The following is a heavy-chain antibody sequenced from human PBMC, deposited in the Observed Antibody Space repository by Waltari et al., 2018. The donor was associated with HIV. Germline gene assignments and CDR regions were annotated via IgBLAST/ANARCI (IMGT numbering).Heavy chain of an antibody. D-gene: IGHD3-22*01. CDR3: ASSKYYYDSSGYYGFDY. V-gene: IGHV3-33*01. CDR2: IWYDGSNK. CDR1: GFNFCSYG. Sequence: QVQLVESGGGVVQPGRCLRLSCAASGFNFCSYGMHWVRPAPRLGLEWVAVIWYDGSNKYYADSVKGRFTISRDNSKNTLYLQMNSLRAEDTAVYYCASSKYYYDSSGYYGFDYWGQGTLVTVSS. J-gene: IGHJ4*02.